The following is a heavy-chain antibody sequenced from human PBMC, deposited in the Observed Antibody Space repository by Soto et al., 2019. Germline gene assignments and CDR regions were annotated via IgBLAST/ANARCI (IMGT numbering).Heavy chain of an antibody. D-gene: IGHD2-2*01. V-gene: IGHV3-15*07. CDR1: GFTFSNAW. J-gene: IGHJ6*02. CDR2: SKSKTDGGTT. CDR3: TTGAVVVPAAAAYYYYGMYV. Sequence: EVQLVESGGGLVKPGGSLRLSCAASGFTFSNAWMNWVRPAPGKGLEWVGRSKSKTDGGTTDYAAPVKGRFTISRDDSKNTLYLQMNSLKTEDTSVYYCTTGAVVVPAAAAYYYYGMYVWGQGTTVTFSS.